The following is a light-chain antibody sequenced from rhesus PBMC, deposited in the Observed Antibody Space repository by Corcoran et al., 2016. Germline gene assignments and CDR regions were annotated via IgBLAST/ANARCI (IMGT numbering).Light chain of an antibody. CDR1: QSLLDSEDGNTF. Sequence: DIVMTQTPLSLPVTPGEPASISCRSSQSLLDSEDGNTFLDWYLQKPGQSPQRWIYEVSNRASGVPARFRGSGSDTDFTLKSSRGEAEDVGVDYCMQALEFPLTFGGGTKVEIK. J-gene: IGKJ4*01. CDR2: EVS. CDR3: MQALEFPLT. V-gene: IGKV2-104*02.